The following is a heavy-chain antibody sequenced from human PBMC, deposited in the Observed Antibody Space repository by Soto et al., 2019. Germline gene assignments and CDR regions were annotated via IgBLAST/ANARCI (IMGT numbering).Heavy chain of an antibody. CDR2: ISGSGGST. Sequence: GGSLRLSCAASGFSLSRYATSWVRQAPGKGLEWVSSISGSGGSTNYADSVKGRFTISRDDTINTLYLQMNSLRAEDTAVYFCLKDYHYYSLTGYMPFDYWGQGSLVTVSS. CDR1: GFSLSRYA. V-gene: IGHV3-23*01. J-gene: IGHJ4*02. CDR3: LKDYHYYSLTGYMPFDY. D-gene: IGHD3-9*01.